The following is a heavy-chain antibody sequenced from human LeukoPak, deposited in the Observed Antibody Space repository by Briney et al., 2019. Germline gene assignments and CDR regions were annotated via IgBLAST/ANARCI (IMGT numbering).Heavy chain of an antibody. CDR2: ISGSGGIT. V-gene: IGHV3-23*01. Sequence: GGSLRLSCTASGFPFSSYAMSWVRLAPGKGLEWVSAISGSGGITSYADSVKGRFTISRDNSKNTLYLQMNSLRAEDTAVYYCAKGDTTWELPHDYWGQGTLVTVSS. CDR1: GFPFSSYA. J-gene: IGHJ4*02. CDR3: AKGDTTWELPHDY. D-gene: IGHD1-26*01.